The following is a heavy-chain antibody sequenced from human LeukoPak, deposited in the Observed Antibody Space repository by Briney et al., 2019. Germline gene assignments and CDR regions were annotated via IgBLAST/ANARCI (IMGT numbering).Heavy chain of an antibody. CDR3: ARGRQWLVLGNVNNWFDP. Sequence: ASVKVSCKASGYTFTSYDINWVRQATGQGLEWMGWMNPNSGNTGYAQKFQGRVTMTRNTSISTAYMELSSLRSEDTAVYYCARGRQWLVLGNVNNWFDPWGRGTLVTVSS. CDR1: GYTFTSYD. J-gene: IGHJ5*02. V-gene: IGHV1-8*01. D-gene: IGHD6-19*01. CDR2: MNPNSGNT.